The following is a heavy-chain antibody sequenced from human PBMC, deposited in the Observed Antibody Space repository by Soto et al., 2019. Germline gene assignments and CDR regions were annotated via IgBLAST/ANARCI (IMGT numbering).Heavy chain of an antibody. J-gene: IGHJ4*02. CDR2: IYYSGST. CDR1: GGSISSSSYC. D-gene: IGHD6-13*01. CDR3: ARGRYSSSWYAWDY. V-gene: IGHV4-39*01. Sequence: SETLSLTCTVSGGSISSSSYCWGWIRQPPGKGLEWIGSIYYSGSTYYNPSLKSRVTISVDTSKNQFSLKLSSVTAADTAVYYCARGRYSSSWYAWDYWGQGTLVTVS.